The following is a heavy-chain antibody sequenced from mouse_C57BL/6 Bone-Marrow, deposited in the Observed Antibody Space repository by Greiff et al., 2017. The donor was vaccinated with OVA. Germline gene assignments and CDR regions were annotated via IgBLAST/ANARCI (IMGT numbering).Heavy chain of an antibody. CDR3: AREGDGAVNY. Sequence: EVQLQQSGPELVKPGASVKISCKASGYTFTDYYMNWVKQSHGKSLEWIGDINPNNGGTSYNQKFKGKATLTVDKSSSTAYMELRSLTSEDSAVYYCAREGDGAVNYWGQGTTLTVSS. V-gene: IGHV1-26*01. CDR1: GYTFTDYY. CDR2: INPNNGGT. J-gene: IGHJ2*01. D-gene: IGHD1-1*02.